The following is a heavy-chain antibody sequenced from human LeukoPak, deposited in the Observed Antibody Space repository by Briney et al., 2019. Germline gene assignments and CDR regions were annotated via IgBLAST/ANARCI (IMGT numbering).Heavy chain of an antibody. CDR3: ARDFGPDCSGGSCYPRGNWFDP. Sequence: GGSLRLSCAASGFTFSTYWMHWVRQAPGKGLEWVSSISSSSSYIYYADSVKGRFTISRDNAKNSLYLQMNSLRAEDTAVYYCARDFGPDCSGGSCYPRGNWFDPWGQGTLVTVSS. CDR1: GFTFSTYW. D-gene: IGHD2-15*01. V-gene: IGHV3-21*01. CDR2: ISSSSSYI. J-gene: IGHJ5*02.